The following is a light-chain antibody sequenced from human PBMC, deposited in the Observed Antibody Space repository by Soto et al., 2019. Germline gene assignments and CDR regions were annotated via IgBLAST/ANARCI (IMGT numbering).Light chain of an antibody. Sequence: DIVMTQSPLSLPVTPGEPASISCSSSQSLLHSNGYNYLDWYLQRPGQSPRLLIYSVSNRASGVPDRFSGSGSGTDFTLKISRVEAEDVGVYYCMQALHTPYTFGQGSKLEIK. J-gene: IGKJ2*01. CDR3: MQALHTPYT. V-gene: IGKV2-28*01. CDR2: SVS. CDR1: QSLLHSNGYNY.